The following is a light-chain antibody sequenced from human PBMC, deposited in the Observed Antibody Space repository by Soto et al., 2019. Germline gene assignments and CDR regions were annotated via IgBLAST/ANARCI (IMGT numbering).Light chain of an antibody. CDR2: DVS. J-gene: IGLJ1*01. CDR3: TSFTSSSTLYV. CDR1: GSDVGAYNY. Sequence: QSALTQPASVSGAPGQSITISCTGTGSDVGAYNYVSWYQQHPDKAPKLMIYDVSDRPSGVSNLFSGSKSCNTASLTISGLQAEDESDYYCTSFTSSSTLYVFGAGTKLTVL. V-gene: IGLV2-14*01.